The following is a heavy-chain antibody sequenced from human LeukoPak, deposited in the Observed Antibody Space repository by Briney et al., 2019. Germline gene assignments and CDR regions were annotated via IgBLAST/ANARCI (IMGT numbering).Heavy chain of an antibody. V-gene: IGHV1-69*01. CDR2: IIPIFGTA. D-gene: IGHD3-22*01. J-gene: IGHJ3*02. CDR3: AREKPLGITMIVPLSAFDI. CDR1: GGTFSSYA. Sequence: SVKVSCKASGGTFSSYAISWVRQAPGQGLEWMGGIIPIFGTANYAQKFQGRVTITADESTSTAYMELSGLRSEDTAVYYCAREKPLGITMIVPLSAFDIWGQGTMVTVSS.